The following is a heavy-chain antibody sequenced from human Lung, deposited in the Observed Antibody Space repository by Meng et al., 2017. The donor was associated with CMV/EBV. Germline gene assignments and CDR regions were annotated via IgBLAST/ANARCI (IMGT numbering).Heavy chain of an antibody. J-gene: IGHJ6*02. V-gene: IGHV3-48*03. CDR2: IGDSGRTL. Sequence: SCAASGFTLSSYEMNWVRQAPGKGLEWIAYIGDSGRTLYYADSVKGRFTISSDNAENSLYLQMKSLRVEDTALYYCARDPGWEYSNQPTHYYGMDVWXQGTTVTVSS. CDR3: ARDPGWEYSNQPTHYYGMDV. D-gene: IGHD4-11*01. CDR1: GFTLSSYE.